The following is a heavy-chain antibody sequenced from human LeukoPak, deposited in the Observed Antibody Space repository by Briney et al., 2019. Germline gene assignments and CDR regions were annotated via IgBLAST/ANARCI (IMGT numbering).Heavy chain of an antibody. CDR1: GFTFSSYC. V-gene: IGHV3-7*05. Sequence: AGSLRLSCAASGFTFSSYCMSWVRQAPGKGLEWVANIKHDGSAKYYVDSVKGRFTISRDNAKNSLYLPMNSLRAEDTAGYYCARAGDIVLMGYDYWGQGTLVTVSS. D-gene: IGHD2-8*01. CDR3: ARAGDIVLMGYDY. CDR2: IKHDGSAK. J-gene: IGHJ4*02.